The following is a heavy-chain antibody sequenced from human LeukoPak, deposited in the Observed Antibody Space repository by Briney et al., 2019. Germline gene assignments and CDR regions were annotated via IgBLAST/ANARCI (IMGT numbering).Heavy chain of an antibody. CDR1: GFTFSGYG. D-gene: IGHD2-2*01. CDR3: VRVVPAAMGYFDY. V-gene: IGHV3-30*03. J-gene: IGHJ4*02. Sequence: GGSLRLSCAASGFTFSGYGMHWVRQAPGKGLEWVAVISYDGSNKYYADSVKGRFTISRDNSKNTLYLQMNSLRAEDTAVYYCVRVVPAAMGYFDYWGQGTLVTVSS. CDR2: ISYDGSNK.